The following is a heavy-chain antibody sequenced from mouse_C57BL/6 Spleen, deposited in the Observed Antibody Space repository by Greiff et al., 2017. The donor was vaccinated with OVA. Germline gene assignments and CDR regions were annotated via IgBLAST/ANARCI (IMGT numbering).Heavy chain of an antibody. V-gene: IGHV3-6*01. Sequence: EVKLMESGPGLVKPSQSLSLTCSVPGYSITSGYYWNWIRQFPGNKLEWMGYISYDGSNNYNPSLKNRISITRDTSKNQFFLKLNSVTTEDTATYYCARRIYYDYDGVDYWGQGTTLTVSS. D-gene: IGHD2-4*01. CDR1: GYSITSGYY. J-gene: IGHJ2*01. CDR2: ISYDGSN. CDR3: ARRIYYDYDGVDY.